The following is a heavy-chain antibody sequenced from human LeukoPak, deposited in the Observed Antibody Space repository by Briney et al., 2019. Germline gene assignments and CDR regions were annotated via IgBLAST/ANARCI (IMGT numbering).Heavy chain of an antibody. D-gene: IGHD6-13*01. CDR2: INPNSGGT. V-gene: IGHV1-2*04. J-gene: IGHJ3*02. CDR1: GYTFTGYY. CDR3: ARGSGNKQQDAFDI. Sequence: ASVKVSCKASGYTFTGYYMHWVRQAPGQGPEWMGWINPNSGGTNYAQKFQGWVTMTRDTSISTAYMELSRLRSDDTAVYYCARGSGNKQQDAFDIWGQGTMVTVSS.